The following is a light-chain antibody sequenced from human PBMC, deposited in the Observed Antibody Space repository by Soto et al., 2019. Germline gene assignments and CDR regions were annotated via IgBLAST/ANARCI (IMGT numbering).Light chain of an antibody. V-gene: IGKV3-20*01. CDR2: GAS. Sequence: DIVLTQAPGTLSLSLGEWATLSCRASQSVSSSYIAWYQQRPGQTPSLLIYGASTRATGIPDRFSGSGSGTHFTLTISRLEPGDFAVYYCQHFGGTTFTFGQGTRLEIK. J-gene: IGKJ5*01. CDR1: QSVSSSY. CDR3: QHFGGTTFT.